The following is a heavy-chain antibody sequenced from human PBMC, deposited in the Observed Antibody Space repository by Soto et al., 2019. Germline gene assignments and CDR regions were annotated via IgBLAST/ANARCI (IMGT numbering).Heavy chain of an antibody. D-gene: IGHD2-15*01. J-gene: IGHJ6*02. CDR1: GGTFSSYA. V-gene: IGHV1-69*01. Sequence: QVQLVQSGAEVKKPGSSVKVSCKASGGTFSSYAISWVRQAPGQGLEWMGGIIPIFGTANYAQKFQGRVTITADESTSTAYMELSSLRSEDTVVYYCARSRATPGDIVVVVAAYYYYGMDVWGQGTTVTVSS. CDR3: ARSRATPGDIVVVVAAYYYYGMDV. CDR2: IIPIFGTA.